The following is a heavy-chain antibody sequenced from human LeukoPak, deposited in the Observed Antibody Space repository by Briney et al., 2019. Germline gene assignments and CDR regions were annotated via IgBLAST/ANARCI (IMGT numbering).Heavy chain of an antibody. CDR1: GYTFTGYY. CDR2: INPNSGGT. CDR3: ASSAYCSGGSCLSPDI. D-gene: IGHD2-15*01. Sequence: ASVKVSCKASGYTFTGYYMHWVRQAPGQGLEWMGWINPNSGGTNYAQKFQGRVTMTRDTSISTAYMELSRLRSDDPAVYYCASSAYCSGGSCLSPDIWGEGTMVTVSS. J-gene: IGHJ3*02. V-gene: IGHV1-2*02.